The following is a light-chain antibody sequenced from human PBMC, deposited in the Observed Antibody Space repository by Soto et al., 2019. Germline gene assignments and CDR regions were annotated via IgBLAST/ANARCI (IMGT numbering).Light chain of an antibody. V-gene: IGKV1-27*01. CDR3: QKYNSAPLT. CDR2: ATS. CDR1: QGIAPY. Sequence: SSLSAFVGDRVTITCRASQGIAPYLAWFQQKPGKVPKLLIYATSTLQLGVPSRFSGSGSGTDFTLTINSLQPEDVGTYYCQKYNSAPLTFGGGTKVDIK. J-gene: IGKJ4*01.